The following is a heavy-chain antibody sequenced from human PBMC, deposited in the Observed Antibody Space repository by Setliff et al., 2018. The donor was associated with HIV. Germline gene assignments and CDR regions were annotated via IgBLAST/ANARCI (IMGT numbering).Heavy chain of an antibody. CDR1: GFTFTSHG. D-gene: IGHD5-12*01. J-gene: IGHJ3*02. V-gene: IGHV3-30*02. Sequence: GGSLRLSCAASGFTFTSHGMHWVRQAPGKGLEWVSFIRYDGNNKYYTDSVKGRFTISGDNSKNTLDLQMNSLIPEDTAVYYCAKDGDDSNNLYDAFDIWGQGTMVTVS. CDR2: IRYDGNNK. CDR3: AKDGDDSNNLYDAFDI.